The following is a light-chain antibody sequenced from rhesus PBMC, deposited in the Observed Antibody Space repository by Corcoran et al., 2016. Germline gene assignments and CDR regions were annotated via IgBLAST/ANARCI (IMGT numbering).Light chain of an antibody. CDR1: QRVRSK. V-gene: IGKV3-31*02. CDR3: QETSNLWT. CDR2: GAS. Sequence: EIVMTQSPATLSLSQGETATISCRTSQRVRSKLAWYQQKPGQAPRLLIYGASSRGTDIPDRVSGSGSGTDFSLTIRSLEPVDFAVYYCQETSNLWTFGQRTKVEIK. J-gene: IGKJ1*01.